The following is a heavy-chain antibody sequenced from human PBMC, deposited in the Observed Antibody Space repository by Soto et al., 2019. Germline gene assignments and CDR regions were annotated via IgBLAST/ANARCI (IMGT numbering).Heavy chain of an antibody. CDR1: GYSFTSYG. Sequence: QVQLVQSGAEVKKPGASVKVSFKSSGYSFTSYGINWVRQATGQGLEWMGWMNPNSGNTGYAQKFQGRVTMTRNTSISTAYMELSSLRSEDTAVYYCARERTGTTSMDVWGQGTTVTVSS. V-gene: IGHV1-8*01. CDR2: MNPNSGNT. J-gene: IGHJ6*02. D-gene: IGHD1-1*01. CDR3: ARERTGTTSMDV.